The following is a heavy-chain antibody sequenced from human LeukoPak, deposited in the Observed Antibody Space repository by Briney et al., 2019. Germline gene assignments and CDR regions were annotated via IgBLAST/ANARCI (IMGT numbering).Heavy chain of an antibody. V-gene: IGHV1-2*02. J-gene: IGHJ5*02. CDR1: GYTFTGYY. CDR3: ARENGSGSYYKDWFDP. CDR2: INPNSGGT. D-gene: IGHD3-10*01. Sequence: ASVKVSCKASGYTFTGYYMHWVRQAPGQGLGWMGWINPNSGGTNYAQKFQGRVTMTRDTSISTAYMELSRLRSDDTAVYYCARENGSGSYYKDWFDPWGQGTLVTVSS.